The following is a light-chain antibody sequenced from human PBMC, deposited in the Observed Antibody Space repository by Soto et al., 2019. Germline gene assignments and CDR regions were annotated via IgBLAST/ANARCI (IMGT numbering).Light chain of an antibody. CDR1: SSNIGAGYD. V-gene: IGLV1-40*01. Sequence: QSVLTQPPSVSGAPGQRVTISCTGSSSNIGAGYDVHWYQQLPGTAPKLLMYGNSNRPSGVPDPFSGSKSGTSASLAITGLQAEDEADYYCQSYDSSLSGGVFGGGTKLTVL. J-gene: IGLJ2*01. CDR3: QSYDSSLSGGV. CDR2: GNS.